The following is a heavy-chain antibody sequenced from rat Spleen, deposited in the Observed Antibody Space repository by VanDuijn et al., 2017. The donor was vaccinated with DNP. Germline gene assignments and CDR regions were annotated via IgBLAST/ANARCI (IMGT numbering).Heavy chain of an antibody. J-gene: IGHJ2*01. CDR2: ISPSGGST. Sequence: EVQLVESGGGLVQPGRSLKLSCAASGFTFSNYDMAWVRQAPTKGLEWVASISPSGGSTYYRDSVKGRFTVSRDNAKSSLYLQMDSLRSEDTATYYCARPHYEGSYYWGQGVMVTVSS. CDR3: ARPHYEGSYY. V-gene: IGHV5-25*01. D-gene: IGHD1-12*02. CDR1: GFTFSNYD.